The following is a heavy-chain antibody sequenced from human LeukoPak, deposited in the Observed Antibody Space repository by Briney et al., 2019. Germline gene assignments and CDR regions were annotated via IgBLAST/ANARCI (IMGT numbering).Heavy chain of an antibody. Sequence: PGGSLRLSCAAPGFTFSGYAMHWVRQAPGKGLEWLTVISTDGNDKHYADSVKGRFTVSRDNSKNTLFLQMNNLSTEDTAVYYCAKDKSVSADYYFDYWGQGTLVTVSS. V-gene: IGHV3-30*04. J-gene: IGHJ4*02. D-gene: IGHD5/OR15-5a*01. CDR1: GFTFSGYA. CDR2: ISTDGNDK. CDR3: AKDKSVSADYYFDY.